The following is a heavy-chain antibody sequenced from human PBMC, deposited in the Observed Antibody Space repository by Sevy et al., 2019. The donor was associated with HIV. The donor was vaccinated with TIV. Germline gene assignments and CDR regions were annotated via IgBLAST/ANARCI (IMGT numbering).Heavy chain of an antibody. J-gene: IGHJ4*02. CDR2: IKRKTDGGTT. D-gene: IGHD2-2*01. CDR1: GFTFSNAW. V-gene: IGHV3-15*01. CDR3: TTGPLTPAGHPDY. Sequence: GGSLRLSCAASGFTFSNAWMSWVRQAPGKGLEWVGRIKRKTDGGTTDYAAPVKGRFTISRDDSKNTLYLQMNSLKTEDTAVYYCTTGPLTPAGHPDYWGQGTLVTVSS.